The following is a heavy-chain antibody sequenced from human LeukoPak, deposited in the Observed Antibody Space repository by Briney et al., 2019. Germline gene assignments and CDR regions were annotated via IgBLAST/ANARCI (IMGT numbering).Heavy chain of an antibody. CDR3: AKDRPGYSSGWYHDAFDI. CDR2: ISDSGGST. CDR1: GFTFSSYA. D-gene: IGHD6-19*01. V-gene: IGHV3-23*01. J-gene: IGHJ3*02. Sequence: GGSLRLSCAASGFTFSSYAMSWVRQAPGKGLEWVSAISDSGGSTYYADSVKGRFTISRDNSKNTLYLQMNSLRAEDTAVYYCAKDRPGYSSGWYHDAFDIWGQGTMVTVSS.